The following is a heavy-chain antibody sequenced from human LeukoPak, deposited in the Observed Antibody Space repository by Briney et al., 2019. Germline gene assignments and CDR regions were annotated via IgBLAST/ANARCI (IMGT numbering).Heavy chain of an antibody. V-gene: IGHV1-8*01. CDR1: GYTFTSYD. Sequence: ASVKVSCKASGYTFTSYDINWVRQATGQELEWMGWMNPNSGNTGYAQKFQGRVTMTRNTSISTAYMELSSLRSEDTAVYYCARALYSYGLIDPWGQGTLVTVSS. CDR3: ARALYSYGLIDP. D-gene: IGHD5-18*01. J-gene: IGHJ5*02. CDR2: MNPNSGNT.